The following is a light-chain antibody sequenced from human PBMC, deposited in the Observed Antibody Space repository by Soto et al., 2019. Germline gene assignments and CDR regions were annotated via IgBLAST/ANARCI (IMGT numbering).Light chain of an antibody. V-gene: IGLV2-14*01. CDR2: DVS. J-gene: IGLJ1*01. CDR1: SSDVGYSNY. CDR3: SSYTSISLYV. Sequence: QSALTQPASVSGSPGQSITISCTGTSSDVGYSNYVSWYQQLPGKAPKLKIYDVSDRPSGVSNRFSGSKSGSTASLTISGLQAEDEADYYCSSYTSISLYVFGTGTKLTVL.